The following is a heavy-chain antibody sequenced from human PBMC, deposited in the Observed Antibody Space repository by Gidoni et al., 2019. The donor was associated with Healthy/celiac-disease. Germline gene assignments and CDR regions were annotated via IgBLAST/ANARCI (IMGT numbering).Heavy chain of an antibody. CDR2: INHSGST. Sequence: QVQLQQWGAGLLKPSETLSLTCAVYGGSFSGYYWSWIRQPPGKGLEWIGEINHSGSTNYNPSLKSRVTISVDTSKNQFSLKLSSVTAADTAVYYCARGNRAAAGSPFRRPFDYWGQGTLVTVSS. CDR3: ARGNRAAAGSPFRRPFDY. D-gene: IGHD6-13*01. J-gene: IGHJ4*02. V-gene: IGHV4-34*01. CDR1: GGSFSGYY.